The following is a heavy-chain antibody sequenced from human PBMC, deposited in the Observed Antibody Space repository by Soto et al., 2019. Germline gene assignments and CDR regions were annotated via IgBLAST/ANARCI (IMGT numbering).Heavy chain of an antibody. Sequence: QVQLVESGGGVVQPGRSLRLSCAASGFTISSYGMHWVRQAPGKGLEWVAVISYDGSNKYYADSVKGRFTISRDNSKNTLYLQMNSLRAEDTAVYYCAKDNGYSPTRGTDVWGQGTTVTVSS. D-gene: IGHD5-18*01. CDR3: AKDNGYSPTRGTDV. CDR2: ISYDGSNK. J-gene: IGHJ6*02. CDR1: GFTISSYG. V-gene: IGHV3-30*18.